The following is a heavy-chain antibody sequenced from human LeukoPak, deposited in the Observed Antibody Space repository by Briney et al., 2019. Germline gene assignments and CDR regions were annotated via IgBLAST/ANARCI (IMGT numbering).Heavy chain of an antibody. CDR1: GVTFSSYE. Sequence: GGSLRLSCAASGVTFSSYETNWVRQAPGKGLEWVSYISSSGSTIYYADSVKGRFTISRDNSKNALYLQMNSLRAEDTAVYYCAKDKLMITFGGVPYYWGQGTLVTVSS. CDR2: ISSSGSTI. CDR3: AKDKLMITFGGVPYY. V-gene: IGHV3-48*03. J-gene: IGHJ4*02. D-gene: IGHD3-16*01.